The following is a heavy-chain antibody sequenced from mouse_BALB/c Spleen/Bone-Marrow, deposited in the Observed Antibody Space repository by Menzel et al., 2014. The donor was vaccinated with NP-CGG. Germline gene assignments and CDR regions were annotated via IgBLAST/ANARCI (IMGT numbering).Heavy chain of an antibody. CDR3: ARRGGVRAGFAY. CDR2: ISSGSSTI. D-gene: IGHD2-14*01. J-gene: IGHJ3*01. Sequence: EVHLVESGGGLVQPGGSRKLSCAASGFTFSSFGMHWVRQAPEKGLEWVAYISSGSSTIYYADTVKCRFTISRDNPKNTLFLQMPRRRSEDTGMYYGARRGGVRAGFAYWGQGTLVTVSA. CDR1: GFTFSSFG. V-gene: IGHV5-17*02.